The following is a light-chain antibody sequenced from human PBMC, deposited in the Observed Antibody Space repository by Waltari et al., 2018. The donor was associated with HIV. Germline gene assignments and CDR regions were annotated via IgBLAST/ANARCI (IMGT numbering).Light chain of an antibody. CDR1: QTLFYSPANKNH. CDR3: QQSYSTPLT. V-gene: IGKV4-1*01. CDR2: WAS. Sequence: DIVLTQSPESLTVSLGEGASISCKSSQTLFYSPANKNHLAWYQQNAGQSPKLPFSWASVRQPGVPDRFSGSGSGTNFTLTIASLQAEDVATYYCQQSYSTPLTFGPGTTVHI. J-gene: IGKJ3*01.